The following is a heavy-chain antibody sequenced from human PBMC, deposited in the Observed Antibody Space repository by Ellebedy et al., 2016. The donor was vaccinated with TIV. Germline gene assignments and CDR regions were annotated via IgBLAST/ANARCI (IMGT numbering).Heavy chain of an antibody. CDR2: ITGDGSNL. D-gene: IGHD5-12*01. J-gene: IGHJ2*01. CDR3: ARDDDPNSGYDPYYYFDL. V-gene: IGHV3-74*01. CDR1: GFTFSSSW. Sequence: GESLKISCAASGFTFSSSWVHWVRQVPGKGLVWVARITGDGSNLGYADSVKGRFTISRDNAKSTLYLQMNSLRAEDTAVYYCARDDDPNSGYDPYYYFDLWGRGTLVTVSS.